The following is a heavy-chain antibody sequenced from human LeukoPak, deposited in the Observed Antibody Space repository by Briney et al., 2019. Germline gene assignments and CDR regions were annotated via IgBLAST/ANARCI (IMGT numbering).Heavy chain of an antibody. CDR3: ARDVRYGGNFREAFDI. Sequence: PSETLSLTCAVSGGSISSSNWWSWVRQPPGKGLEWIGEIYHSGSTNYNPSLKSRVTISVDKSKNQFSLKLSSVTAADTAVYYCARDVRYGGNFREAFDIWGQGTMVTVSS. V-gene: IGHV4-4*02. CDR1: GGSISSSNW. J-gene: IGHJ3*02. D-gene: IGHD4-23*01. CDR2: IYHSGST.